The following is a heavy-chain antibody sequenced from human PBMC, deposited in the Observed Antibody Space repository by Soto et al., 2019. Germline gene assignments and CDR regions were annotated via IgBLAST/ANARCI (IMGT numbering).Heavy chain of an antibody. D-gene: IGHD7-27*01. Sequence: GGSLRLSCAASGFTFTIFAMSWVRQSPGKGLEWVSTISGSGGSTYYADAVKGRFTVSRDNSMGTLYLQMKSLRVEDTAIYYCAKEVSLGSTVDLGYWGQGTLVTVSS. V-gene: IGHV3-23*01. J-gene: IGHJ4*02. CDR3: AKEVSLGSTVDLGY. CDR2: ISGSGGST. CDR1: GFTFTIFA.